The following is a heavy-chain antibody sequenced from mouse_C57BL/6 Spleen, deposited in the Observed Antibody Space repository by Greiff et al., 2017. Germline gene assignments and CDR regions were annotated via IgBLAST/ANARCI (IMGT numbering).Heavy chain of an antibody. Sequence: VQLKESGAELVRPGTSVKMSCKASGYTFTNYWIGWAKQRPGHGLEWIGDIYPGGGYTNYNEKFKGKATLTADKSSSTAYMQFSSLTSEDSAIYYCARYSGREDYFDYWGQGTTLTVSS. CDR3: ARYSGREDYFDY. J-gene: IGHJ2*01. V-gene: IGHV1-63*01. D-gene: IGHD4-1*01. CDR1: GYTFTNYW. CDR2: IYPGGGYT.